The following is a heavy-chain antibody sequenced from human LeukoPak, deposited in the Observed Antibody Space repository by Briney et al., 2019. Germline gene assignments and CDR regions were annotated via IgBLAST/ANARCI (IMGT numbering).Heavy chain of an antibody. V-gene: IGHV1-18*01. CDR1: GYSSTNYG. Sequence: ASVKVSCKASGYSSTNYGISWVRQAPGQGLEWMGWIHIYRGNTNYAQKFQGRVTMTTDTSTSTVYMEVRGLRSDDTAVYYCARVGGILVDLYYYYYMDVWGKGTTVTVSS. CDR2: IHIYRGNT. D-gene: IGHD3-10*01. CDR3: ARVGGILVDLYYYYYMDV. J-gene: IGHJ6*03.